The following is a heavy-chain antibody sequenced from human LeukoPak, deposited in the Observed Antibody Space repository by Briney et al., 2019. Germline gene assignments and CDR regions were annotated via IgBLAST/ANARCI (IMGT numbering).Heavy chain of an antibody. CDR2: ISAYNGNT. J-gene: IGHJ6*02. CDR1: GYTFTSYG. Sequence: GASVKVSCKASGYTFTSYGISWVRQAPGQGLEWMGWISAYNGNTNYAQKLQGRVTMTTDTSTSTAYMELRSLRSDDTAVYYCAREAPRIVVVAAATQYYGMDVWGQGTTVTVSS. V-gene: IGHV1-18*01. CDR3: AREAPRIVVVAAATQYYGMDV. D-gene: IGHD2-15*01.